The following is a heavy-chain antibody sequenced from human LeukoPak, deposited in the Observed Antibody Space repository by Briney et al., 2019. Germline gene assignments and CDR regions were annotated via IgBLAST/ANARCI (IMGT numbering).Heavy chain of an antibody. CDR3: ARDPRYCSSTSCPRGAFDI. CDR2: FDPEDGET. V-gene: IGHV1-24*01. CDR1: GYTLTELS. Sequence: ASVKVSCKVSGYTLTELSMHWVRQAPGKGLEWMGGFDPEDGETIYAQKFQGRVTMTEDTSTDTAYMELSSLRSDDTAVYYCARDPRYCSSTSCPRGAFDIWGQGTMVTVSS. J-gene: IGHJ3*02. D-gene: IGHD2-2*01.